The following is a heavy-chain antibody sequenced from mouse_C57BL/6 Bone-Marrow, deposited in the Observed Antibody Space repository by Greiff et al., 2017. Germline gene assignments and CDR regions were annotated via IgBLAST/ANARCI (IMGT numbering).Heavy chain of an antibody. V-gene: IGHV1-42*01. Sequence: EVQLQQSGPELVKPGASVKISCKASGYSFTGYYMNWVKQSPEKSLEWIGGINPSTGGTTYNQKFKAKATLTVDTSSSTAYMQLKSLTSEDSAVYYCARWDYGSSLFAYWGQGTLVTVSA. CDR3: ARWDYGSSLFAY. J-gene: IGHJ3*01. D-gene: IGHD1-1*01. CDR1: GYSFTGYY. CDR2: INPSTGGT.